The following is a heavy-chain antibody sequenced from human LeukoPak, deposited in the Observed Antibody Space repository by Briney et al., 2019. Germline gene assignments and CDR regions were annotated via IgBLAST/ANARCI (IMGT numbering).Heavy chain of an antibody. V-gene: IGHV3-21*01. CDR1: GFTFSSYS. D-gene: IGHD3-3*01. CDR3: TDYDFSD. Sequence: GGSLRLSCAASGFTFSSYSMNWVRQAPGKGLEWVSSISGSSSSLYYTDSVKGRFTISRDNAKNSLYLQMNSLRVEDTAVYYCTDYDFSDWGQGTLVTVSS. J-gene: IGHJ4*02. CDR2: ISGSSSSL.